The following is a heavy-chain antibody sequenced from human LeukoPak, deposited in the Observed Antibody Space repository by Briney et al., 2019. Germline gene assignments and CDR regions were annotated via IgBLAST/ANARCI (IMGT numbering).Heavy chain of an antibody. Sequence: GGSLRPSCAASGFTFSSYWMSWVRQAPGKGLEWVANIKQDGSEKYYVDSVKGRFTISRDNAKNSLYLQMNSLRDEDTAVYYCARSWASNYGDYWGQGTLVTVSS. CDR2: IKQDGSEK. CDR1: GFTFSSYW. D-gene: IGHD4-11*01. V-gene: IGHV3-7*01. J-gene: IGHJ4*02. CDR3: ARSWASNYGDY.